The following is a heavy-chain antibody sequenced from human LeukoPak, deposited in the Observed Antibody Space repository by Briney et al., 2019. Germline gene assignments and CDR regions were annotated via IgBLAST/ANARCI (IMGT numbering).Heavy chain of an antibody. CDR2: TYYRSKWFN. Sequence: SQTLSLTCDISGDTVSSNSAAWSWIRQSPSRGLEWLGRTYYRSKWFNDYAMSVKGRMTINPDTSKNQFSLRLSSVTAADTAVYYCARQRKSPDVLRFDYWGQGTLVTVSP. D-gene: IGHD2-8*01. V-gene: IGHV6-1*01. CDR3: ARQRKSPDVLRFDY. CDR1: GDTVSSNSAA. J-gene: IGHJ4*02.